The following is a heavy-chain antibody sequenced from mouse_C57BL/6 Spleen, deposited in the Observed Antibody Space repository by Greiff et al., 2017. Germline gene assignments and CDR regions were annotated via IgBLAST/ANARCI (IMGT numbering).Heavy chain of an antibody. J-gene: IGHJ4*01. CDR3: AIYSNYASMDD. CDR1: GYTFTGYW. V-gene: IGHV1-9*01. CDR2: ILPGSGCT. Sequence: QVQLKQSGAELMKPGASVKLSCKATGYTFTGYWIEWVKQRPGTGLAWIGEILPGSGCTNYNEKCKGKATFTAYTSSNTAYMQLSSLTTDDAAIYYCAIYSNYASMDDWGQGTSVTVAS. D-gene: IGHD2-5*01.